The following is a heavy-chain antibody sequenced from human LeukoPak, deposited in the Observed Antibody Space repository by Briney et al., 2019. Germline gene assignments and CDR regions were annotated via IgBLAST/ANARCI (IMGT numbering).Heavy chain of an antibody. V-gene: IGHV4-4*02. J-gene: IGHJ4*02. CDR3: ARVAHYGSGSYYNVLDY. CDR1: GGSISSSNW. Sequence: PSGTLSLTCAVSGGSISSSNWWSWVRQPPGKGLEWIGEIYHSGSTNYNPSLKSRVTISVDKSKNQFSLKLSSVTAADMAVYYCARVAHYGSGSYYNVLDYWGQGTLVTVSS. D-gene: IGHD3-10*01. CDR2: IYHSGST.